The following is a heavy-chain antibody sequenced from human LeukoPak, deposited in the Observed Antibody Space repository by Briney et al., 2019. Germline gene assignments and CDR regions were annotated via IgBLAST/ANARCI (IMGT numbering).Heavy chain of an antibody. CDR3: ARAVYYGSGSYYYYYYYGMDV. CDR1: GGSISSGDYY. CDR2: IYYGGST. D-gene: IGHD3-10*01. V-gene: IGHV4-30-4*01. Sequence: SETLSLTCTVSGGSISSGDYYWSWIRQPPGKGLEWIGYIYYGGSTYYNPSLKSRVTISVDTSKNQFSLKLSSVTAADTAVYYCARAVYYGSGSYYYYYYYGMDVWGQGTTVTVSS. J-gene: IGHJ6*02.